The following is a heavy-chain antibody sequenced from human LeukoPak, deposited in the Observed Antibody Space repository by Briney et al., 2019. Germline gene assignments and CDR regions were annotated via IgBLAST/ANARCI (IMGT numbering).Heavy chain of an antibody. J-gene: IGHJ3*02. V-gene: IGHV1-69*05. CDR2: IIPIFGTA. CDR1: GGTFSSYA. D-gene: IGHD2-2*01. Sequence: ASVTVSCKASGGTFSSYAISWVRQAPGQGLEWMGGIIPIFGTANYAQKFQGRVTITTDESTSTAYMELSSLRSDDTAVYYCAASVYCSSTSCYGLDAFDIWGQGTMVTVSS. CDR3: AASVYCSSTSCYGLDAFDI.